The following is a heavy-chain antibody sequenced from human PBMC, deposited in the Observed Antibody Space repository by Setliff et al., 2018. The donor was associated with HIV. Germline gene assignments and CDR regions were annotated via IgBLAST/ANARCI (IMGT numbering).Heavy chain of an antibody. CDR1: GAPISSGT. Sequence: SETLSLTCIVSGAPISSGTWSWIRQPPGKGLQWIGFIYNTETTNYNPSLKSRVTISLHTSKNQFSLKLSSVTAADTAVYYCARDTALRGDYDGPWGQGTLVTVSS. CDR2: IYNTETT. J-gene: IGHJ4*02. CDR3: ARDTALRGDYDGP. V-gene: IGHV4-4*08. D-gene: IGHD4-17*01.